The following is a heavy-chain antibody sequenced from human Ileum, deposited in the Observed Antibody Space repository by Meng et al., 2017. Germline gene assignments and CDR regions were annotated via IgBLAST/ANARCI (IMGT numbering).Heavy chain of an antibody. D-gene: IGHD5-24*01. CDR2: ISSSGTYM. Sequence: GGSLRLSCAASGITCSSYSMNWVRQAPGKGLEWVSSISSSGTYMYYADSVRGRFTISRDNAKNSLYLQMNSLRAEDTAVYYCARVATTIITTDAFDTWGQGTLVTVSS. J-gene: IGHJ3*02. CDR3: ARVATTIITTDAFDT. V-gene: IGHV3-21*01. CDR1: GITCSSYS.